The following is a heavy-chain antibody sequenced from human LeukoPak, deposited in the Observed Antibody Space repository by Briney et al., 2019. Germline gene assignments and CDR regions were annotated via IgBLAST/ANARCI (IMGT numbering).Heavy chain of an antibody. CDR2: IGASSSTI. J-gene: IGHJ4*02. CDR1: GFTFSSYS. CDR3: AKDTEGYYDSSGYADY. V-gene: IGHV3-48*01. Sequence: GGSLRLSCAASGFTFSSYSMNWVRQAPGKGLEWVSYIGASSSTIYYADSVKGRFTISRDNSKNTLYLQMNSLRAEDTAVYYCAKDTEGYYDSSGYADYWGQGTLVTVSS. D-gene: IGHD3-22*01.